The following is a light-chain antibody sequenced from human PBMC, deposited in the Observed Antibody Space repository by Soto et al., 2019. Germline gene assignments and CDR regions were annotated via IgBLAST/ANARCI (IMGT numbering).Light chain of an antibody. Sequence: EIVMTQSPATLSVSPGEGATLSCRASQTVSSNLAWYQQKPGQAPRLLIYDASTRATGIPARFSGSGSGTEFHLTISSLQSEDFAVYYCQQYNNWAPWTFGQGTKVEIK. V-gene: IGKV3-15*01. CDR2: DAS. CDR1: QTVSSN. J-gene: IGKJ1*01. CDR3: QQYNNWAPWT.